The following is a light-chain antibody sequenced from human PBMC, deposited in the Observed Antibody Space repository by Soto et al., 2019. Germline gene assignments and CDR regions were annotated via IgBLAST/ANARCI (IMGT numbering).Light chain of an antibody. V-gene: IGKV1-39*01. Sequence: DIQMTQSPSSLSASVGDRVTITCRAAQSISTYLNWYQQRPGKAPKLLIYSASSLQRGVPSRFSGSGSGTDFTLTINTLHPEDSATYYCQQSYSTPITFGQGTRLEI. J-gene: IGKJ5*01. CDR3: QQSYSTPIT. CDR1: QSISTY. CDR2: SAS.